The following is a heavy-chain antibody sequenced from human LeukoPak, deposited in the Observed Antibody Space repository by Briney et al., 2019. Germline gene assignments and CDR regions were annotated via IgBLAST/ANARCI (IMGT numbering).Heavy chain of an antibody. CDR3: ARDHRSTYYYYYGMDV. CDR2: IYYGGST. D-gene: IGHD6-13*01. CDR1: GGSISSSDYY. V-gene: IGHV4-39*02. Sequence: SETLSLTCTVSGGSISSSDYYWGWIRQPPGKGLEWIGSIYYGGSTYYNPSLKSRVTISVDTSMNQFSLKLSSVTAADTAVYYCARDHRSTYYYYYGMDVWGQGTTVTVSS. J-gene: IGHJ6*02.